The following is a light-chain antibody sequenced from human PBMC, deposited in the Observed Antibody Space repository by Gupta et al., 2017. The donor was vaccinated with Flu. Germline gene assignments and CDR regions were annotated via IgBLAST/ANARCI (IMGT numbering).Light chain of an antibody. Sequence: TQSPSSLSAFVGDRVSITCRASQNIRNYLNWYQQRPGKAPKLLIYGISTLHSGVPSRFSGSGYGTDFTLTITSLQPEDFATYYCQQTSSTPRTFGQGTKVEIK. V-gene: IGKV1-39*01. CDR1: QNIRNY. J-gene: IGKJ1*01. CDR3: QQTSSTPRT. CDR2: GIS.